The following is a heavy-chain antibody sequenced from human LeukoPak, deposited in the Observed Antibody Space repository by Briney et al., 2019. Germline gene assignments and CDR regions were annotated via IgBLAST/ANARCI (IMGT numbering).Heavy chain of an antibody. D-gene: IGHD3-22*01. Sequence: GGSLRLSCAASGFTFSSYGMHWVRQAPGKGLEWVAVISYDGSNKYYADSVKGRFTISRDNSKNTLYLQMNSLRAEDTAVYYCAREPYYYDSGGYPYYYGMDVWGQGTTVIVSS. CDR3: AREPYYYDSGGYPYYYGMDV. CDR1: GFTFSSYG. CDR2: ISYDGSNK. J-gene: IGHJ6*02. V-gene: IGHV3-30*03.